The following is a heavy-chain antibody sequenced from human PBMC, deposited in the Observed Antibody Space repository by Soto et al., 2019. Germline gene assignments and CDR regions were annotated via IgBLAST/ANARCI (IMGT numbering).Heavy chain of an antibody. J-gene: IGHJ6*02. CDR1: GYTFTGYY. D-gene: IGHD6-6*01. V-gene: IGHV1-2*02. Sequence: ASVKVSCKASGYTFTGYYMHWVRQAPGQGLEWMGWINPNSGGTNYAQKFQGRVTMTRDTSISTAYMELSRLRSDDTAVYYCASFEYSSSSLYYYYGMDVWGQGTTVTVSS. CDR2: INPNSGGT. CDR3: ASFEYSSSSLYYYYGMDV.